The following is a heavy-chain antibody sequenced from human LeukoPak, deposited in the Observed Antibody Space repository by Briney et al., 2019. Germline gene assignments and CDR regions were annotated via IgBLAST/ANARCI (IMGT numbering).Heavy chain of an antibody. Sequence: PGGSLRLSCAASGFTFSTYAMSWVRQAPGKGLEWVSAISGTGDNTYYEASVKDRFTISRDNSKNTLYLQMNSLRAEDTAVYYCSNRLGDYWGQGTLVTVSS. CDR1: GFTFSTYA. J-gene: IGHJ4*02. CDR3: SNRLGDY. D-gene: IGHD3-16*01. V-gene: IGHV3-23*01. CDR2: ISGTGDNT.